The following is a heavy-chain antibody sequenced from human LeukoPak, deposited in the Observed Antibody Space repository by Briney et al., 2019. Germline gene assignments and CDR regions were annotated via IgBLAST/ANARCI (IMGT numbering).Heavy chain of an antibody. V-gene: IGHV4-34*01. CDR2: INHSGST. J-gene: IGHJ5*02. CDR3: ARDYDRPFDP. CDR1: GVSFSGYY. D-gene: IGHD3-3*01. Sequence: PSETLSLTCAAYGVSFSGYYWSWIRQPPGKGLEWIGEINHSGSTNYNPSLKSRLSISIDTSKNQFSLKLSSVTAADTAVYYCARDYDRPFDPWGQGTLVTVSS.